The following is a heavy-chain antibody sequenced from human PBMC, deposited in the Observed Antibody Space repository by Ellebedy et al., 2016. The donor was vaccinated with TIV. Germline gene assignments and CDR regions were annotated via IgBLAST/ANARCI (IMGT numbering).Heavy chain of an antibody. V-gene: IGHV5-51*01. CDR1: GYSFTSYW. D-gene: IGHD6-13*01. Sequence: GESLKISXKGSGYSFTSYWIGWVRQMPGKGLEWMGIIYPGDSDTRYSPSFQGQVTISADKSISTAYLQWSSLKASDTAMYYCARHSGALAAAGIGGFNNWFDPWGQGTLVTVSS. J-gene: IGHJ5*02. CDR2: IYPGDSDT. CDR3: ARHSGALAAAGIGGFNNWFDP.